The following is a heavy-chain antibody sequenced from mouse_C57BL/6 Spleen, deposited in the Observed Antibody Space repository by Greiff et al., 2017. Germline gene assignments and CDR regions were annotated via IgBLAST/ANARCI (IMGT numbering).Heavy chain of an antibody. CDR1: GYTFTSYW. V-gene: IGHV1-50*01. J-gene: IGHJ1*03. Sequence: QVQLQQPGAELVKPGASVKLSCKASGYTFTSYWMQWVKQRPGQGLEWIGEIDPSDSYTNYHQKFKGKATLTVDTSSSTAYMQRSSLTSEDSAVYYCARRGPSYWYFDVWGTGTTVTVSS. CDR3: ARRGPSYWYFDV. CDR2: IDPSDSYT.